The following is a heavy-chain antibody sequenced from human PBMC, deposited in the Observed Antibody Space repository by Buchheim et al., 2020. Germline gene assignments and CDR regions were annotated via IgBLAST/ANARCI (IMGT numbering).Heavy chain of an antibody. CDR1: GFTFSSYW. CDR3: ARAWGLPIAAAGTAFDY. Sequence: EVQLVESGGGLVQPGGSLRLSCAASGFTFSSYWMSWVRQAPGKGLEWVANIKQDGSEKYYVDSVKGRFTISRDNAKNSLYMQMNSLRAEDTAVYYCARAWGLPIAAAGTAFDYWGQGTL. V-gene: IGHV3-7*01. J-gene: IGHJ4*02. CDR2: IKQDGSEK. D-gene: IGHD6-13*01.